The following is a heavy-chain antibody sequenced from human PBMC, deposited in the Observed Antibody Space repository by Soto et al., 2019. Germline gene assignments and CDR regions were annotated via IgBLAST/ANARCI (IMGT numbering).Heavy chain of an antibody. CDR2: IKQDGSEK. CDR3: ARDADASGWYHYGMDV. CDR1: GFTLGPYW. J-gene: IGHJ6*02. D-gene: IGHD6-19*01. V-gene: IGHV3-7*01. Sequence: GGSLRLSSAGSGFTLGPYWTNWVRHAPGKGLEWVANIKQDGSEKYYVDSVKGRFFISRDNAKNSLYLQLNGLRAEDTAVYYCARDADASGWYHYGMDVWGQGTLVTVSS.